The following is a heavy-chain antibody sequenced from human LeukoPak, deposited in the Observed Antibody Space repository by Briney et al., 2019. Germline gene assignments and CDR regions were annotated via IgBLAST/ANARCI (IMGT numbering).Heavy chain of an antibody. CDR1: GGSFSGYY. D-gene: IGHD3-10*01. J-gene: IGHJ4*02. CDR3: ARHRSGSYSRGFDY. CDR2: INHSGST. Sequence: PSETLSLTCAVYGGSFSGYYWSWIRQPPGKGLEWIGEINHSGSTNYNPSLKSRVTISVDTSKNQFSLKLSSVTAADTAVYYCARHRSGSYSRGFDYWGQGTLVTVSS. V-gene: IGHV4-34*01.